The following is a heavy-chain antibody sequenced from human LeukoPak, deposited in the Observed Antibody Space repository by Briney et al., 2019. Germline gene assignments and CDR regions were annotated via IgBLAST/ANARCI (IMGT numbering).Heavy chain of an antibody. D-gene: IGHD3-3*01. V-gene: IGHV3-48*01. CDR2: ISSSSSTI. Sequence: GLEWVSYISSSSSTIYYADSVKGRFTISRDNAKNSLYLQMNSLRAEDTAVYYCARYYDFWAWGQGTLVTVSS. J-gene: IGHJ4*02. CDR3: ARYYDFWA.